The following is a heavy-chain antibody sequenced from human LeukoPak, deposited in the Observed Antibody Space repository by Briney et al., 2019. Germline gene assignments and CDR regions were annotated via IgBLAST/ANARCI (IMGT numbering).Heavy chain of an antibody. CDR3: AKWGDYDVLTGYYVSDY. CDR1: GFTFSSYA. J-gene: IGHJ4*02. D-gene: IGHD3-9*01. Sequence: GGSLRLSCAASGFTFSSYAMSWVRQAPGKGLEWVSGISSSGDSTYYADSVKGRFTISRDNSKNTVFLQMNSLRAEDTAVYYCAKWGDYDVLTGYYVSDYWGQGTLVTVSS. V-gene: IGHV3-23*01. CDR2: ISSSGDST.